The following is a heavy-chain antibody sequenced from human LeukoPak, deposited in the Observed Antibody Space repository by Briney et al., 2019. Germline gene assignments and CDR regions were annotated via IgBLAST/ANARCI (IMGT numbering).Heavy chain of an antibody. J-gene: IGHJ6*03. Sequence: GGSLRLSCAASGFTFSSYEMNWVRQAPGKGLEWVSYISSSGSTIYYADSVKGRFTISRDNAKNSLYLQMNSLRAEDTAVYYCARTCVPSSGYYYGYYYYYMDVWGKGTTVTVSS. CDR1: GFTFSSYE. D-gene: IGHD3-22*01. CDR2: ISSSGSTI. V-gene: IGHV3-48*03. CDR3: ARTCVPSSGYYYGYYYYYMDV.